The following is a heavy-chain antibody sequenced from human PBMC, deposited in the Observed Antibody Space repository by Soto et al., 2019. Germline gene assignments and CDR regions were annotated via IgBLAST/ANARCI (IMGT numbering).Heavy chain of an antibody. CDR1: GYTFTGYA. CDR3: ARDLFSSWADY. Sequence: ASVKVSCKASGYTFTGYAMHWVRQAPGQRLEWMGWINAGNGNTKYSQKFQGRVTITRDTSASTAYMELSSLRSEDTAVYYCARDLFSSWADYWGQGTLVTVSS. D-gene: IGHD6-13*01. V-gene: IGHV1-3*01. J-gene: IGHJ4*02. CDR2: INAGNGNT.